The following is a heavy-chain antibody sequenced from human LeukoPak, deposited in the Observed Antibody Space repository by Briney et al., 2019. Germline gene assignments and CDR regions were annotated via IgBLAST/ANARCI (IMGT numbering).Heavy chain of an antibody. Sequence: GGSLRLSCAASGFTFSSYMNWVRPAPGKGREWVSSISSTSSYIYYTDSVKGRFTISRDNAKNSLYLQMNSLRADDTAMYYCARGQSRYFDWYLGFFDYWGQGTLVTVSS. D-gene: IGHD3-9*01. J-gene: IGHJ4*02. V-gene: IGHV3-21*01. CDR2: ISSTSSYI. CDR1: GFTFSSY. CDR3: ARGQSRYFDWYLGFFDY.